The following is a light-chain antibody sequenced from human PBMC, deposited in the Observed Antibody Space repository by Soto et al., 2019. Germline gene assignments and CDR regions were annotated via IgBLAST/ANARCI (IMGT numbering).Light chain of an antibody. V-gene: IGKV3-15*01. CDR2: GAS. J-gene: IGKJ3*01. CDR1: QSVSST. Sequence: EIAMTQSPATLSVSPGERATLSCRASQSVSSTLAWYQQKPGQAPRLLFYGASTRATGIPARFSGSGSGTEFTLTISSLQSEDSAVYYCQQYNNWPFTYGPGTKVDIK. CDR3: QQYNNWPFT.